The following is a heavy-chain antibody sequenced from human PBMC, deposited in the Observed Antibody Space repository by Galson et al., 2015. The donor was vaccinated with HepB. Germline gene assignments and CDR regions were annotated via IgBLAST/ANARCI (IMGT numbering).Heavy chain of an antibody. Sequence: SLRLSCAASGFTLSNAWMTWVRQAPGKGLESIGRIKSKTDGGTADYAAPVKGRFTISRDDSKNTLYLQVSNLKTEDTAVYYCTCLLLDYWGQGTLVTVSS. D-gene: IGHD3-10*01. CDR1: GFTLSNAW. V-gene: IGHV3-15*01. CDR3: TCLLLDY. CDR2: IKSKTDGGTA. J-gene: IGHJ4*02.